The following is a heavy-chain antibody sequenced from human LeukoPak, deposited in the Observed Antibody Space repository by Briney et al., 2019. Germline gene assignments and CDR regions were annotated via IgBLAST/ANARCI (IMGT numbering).Heavy chain of an antibody. Sequence: GGSLRLSCAASGFTFSSYAMSWVRQAPGKGLEGVSAISGSGGSTYYADSVKGRFTISRDNSKNTLYLQMNSLRAEDTAVYYCAKGLGYCSSTSCYYYYYYGMDVWGQGTTVTVSS. CDR1: GFTFSSYA. CDR2: ISGSGGST. V-gene: IGHV3-23*01. D-gene: IGHD2-2*01. CDR3: AKGLGYCSSTSCYYYYYYGMDV. J-gene: IGHJ6*02.